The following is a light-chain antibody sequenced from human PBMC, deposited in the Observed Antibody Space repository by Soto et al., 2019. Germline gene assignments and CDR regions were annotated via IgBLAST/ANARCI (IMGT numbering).Light chain of an antibody. CDR3: QQYNNWS. CDR2: AAS. CDR1: QTIDTN. J-gene: IGKJ5*01. V-gene: IGKV3-15*01. Sequence: EIVMAQSPGTLTVSPGERATLSCRASQTIDTNLAWYQQKPGQAPRLLIYAASTRATGIPARFSGSGSGTEFTLTISSLQSEDFAVYYCQQYNNWSFGQGTRLEI.